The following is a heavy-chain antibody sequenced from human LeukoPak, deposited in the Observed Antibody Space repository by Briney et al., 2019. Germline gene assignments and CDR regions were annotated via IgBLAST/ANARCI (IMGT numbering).Heavy chain of an antibody. CDR2: IYPGDSDT. CDR1: GYSFTTYW. CDR3: ARQGGETQYYYDSSAYHY. V-gene: IGHV5-51*01. Sequence: GESLKISCKGSGYSFTTYWIAWVRQMPGKGLEWMGIIYPGDSDTRYSPSFQGQVTISADKSINTAYLQWSSLKASDTALYYCARQGGETQYYYDSSAYHYWGQGTLVTVSS. J-gene: IGHJ4*02. D-gene: IGHD3-22*01.